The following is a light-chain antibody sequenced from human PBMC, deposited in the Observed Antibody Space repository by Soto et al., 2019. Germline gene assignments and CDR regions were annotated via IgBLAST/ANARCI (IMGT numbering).Light chain of an antibody. CDR3: QQLNSYPVT. CDR1: QGISSY. CDR2: AAS. J-gene: IGKJ1*01. Sequence: DIQLTQSPSFLSASVGDRVTITCRASQGISSYLAWYQQKPGKALKLLIYAASSLQRGVPSRFSGSEAGTEFTLTLCSLQPEDFATYYCQQLNSYPVTFGQGTKVEIK. V-gene: IGKV1-9*01.